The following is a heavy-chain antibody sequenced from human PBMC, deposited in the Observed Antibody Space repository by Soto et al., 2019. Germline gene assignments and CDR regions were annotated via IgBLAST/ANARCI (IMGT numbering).Heavy chain of an antibody. Sequence: EVQLLESGGGLVQPGGSLRLSCAASGFTFSSYAMSWVRQAPGKGLEWLSVISGSGGSTYYSNSVKGRFTISHDHSNNTQYLQMISLRAEDTVVYYCAKLTVGWNFVVWGRGTLVTVSS. CDR3: AKLTVGWNFVV. D-gene: IGHD4-17*01. V-gene: IGHV3-23*01. CDR1: GFTFSSYA. J-gene: IGHJ2*01. CDR2: ISGSGGST.